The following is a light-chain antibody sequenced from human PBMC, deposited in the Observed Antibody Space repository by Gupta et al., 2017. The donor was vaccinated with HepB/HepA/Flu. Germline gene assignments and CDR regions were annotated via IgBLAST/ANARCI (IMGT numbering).Light chain of an antibody. CDR1: QSISDN. CDR2: GAS. V-gene: IGKV3-15*01. J-gene: IGKJ4*01. CDR3: QQYNKWPPLT. Sequence: SRGMLFVSTGERVTLSCRASQSISDNLAWYQQKPGQAPRLLIYGASTRATGIPPRFTGSGSGTEFTLTISSLQSEDFALYYCQQYNKWPPLTFGGGTKVEIK.